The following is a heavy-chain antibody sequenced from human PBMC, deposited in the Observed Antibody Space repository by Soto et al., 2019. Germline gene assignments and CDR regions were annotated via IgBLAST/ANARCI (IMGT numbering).Heavy chain of an antibody. CDR1: GGSINSDDSY. CDR3: ARDRQSEIVAMLASNGMGV. D-gene: IGHD5-12*01. CDR2: IYDSETT. V-gene: IGHV4-30-4*01. J-gene: IGHJ6*02. Sequence: PSETLSLTCTVSGGSINSDDSYWSWLRQPPGRGLEWIGYIYDSETTYYNPSLKSRVTISVATSKNQFSLKLNSVTAADTAVYYCARDRQSEIVAMLASNGMGVWGQGT.